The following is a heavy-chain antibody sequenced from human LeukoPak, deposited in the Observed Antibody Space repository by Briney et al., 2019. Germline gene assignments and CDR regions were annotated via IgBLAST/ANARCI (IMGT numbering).Heavy chain of an antibody. CDR2: ISSSGSTI. J-gene: IGHJ4*02. Sequence: PGGSLRLSCAAPGFTFSSYEMNWVRQAPGKGLEWVSYISSSGSTIYYADSVKGRFTISRDNAKNSLYLQMNSLRAEDTAVYYCAREARLRYFDWSGQGTLVTVSS. V-gene: IGHV3-48*03. CDR1: GFTFSSYE. CDR3: AREARLRYFDW. D-gene: IGHD3-9*01.